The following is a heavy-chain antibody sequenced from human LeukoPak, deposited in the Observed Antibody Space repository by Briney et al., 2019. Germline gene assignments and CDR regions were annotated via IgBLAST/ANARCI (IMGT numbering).Heavy chain of an antibody. CDR2: IYSGGST. CDR3: ARNLYCSGGSCWYGMDV. J-gene: IGHJ6*04. V-gene: IGHV3-53*01. CDR1: GFTVSSNY. D-gene: IGHD2-15*01. Sequence: GGSLRLSRAASGFTVSSNYMSWVRQAPGKGLEWVSVIYSGGSTYYADSVKGRFTISRDNSKNTLYLQMNSLRAEDTAVYYCARNLYCSGGSCWYGMDVWGKGTTVTVSS.